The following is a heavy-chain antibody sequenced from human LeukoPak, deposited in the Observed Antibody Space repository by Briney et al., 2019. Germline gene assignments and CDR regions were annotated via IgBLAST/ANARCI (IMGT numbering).Heavy chain of an antibody. Sequence: GGSLRLSCAASGFTFSSYAMSWVRQAPGRGLEWVSAISGSGGSTYYADSVKGRFTISRDNSRNTLYLQMNSLRAEDTAVYYCAKSRYAWAYYFDYWGQGTLVTVSS. CDR3: AKSRYAWAYYFDY. CDR1: GFTFSSYA. D-gene: IGHD3-3*01. CDR2: ISGSGGST. J-gene: IGHJ4*02. V-gene: IGHV3-23*01.